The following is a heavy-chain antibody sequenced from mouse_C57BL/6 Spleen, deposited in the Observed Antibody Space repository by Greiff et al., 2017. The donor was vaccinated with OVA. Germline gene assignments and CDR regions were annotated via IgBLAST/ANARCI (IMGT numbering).Heavy chain of an antibody. D-gene: IGHD1-1*01. CDR1: GYTFTDYY. Sequence: QVQLQQSGAELVRPGASVKLSCKASGYTFTDYYINWVKQRPGQGLEWIARIYPGSGNTYYNEKFKGKATLTAEKSSSTAYMQLSSLTSEDSAVYFCARWTDYYGSSSFDYWGQGTTLTVSS. J-gene: IGHJ2*01. V-gene: IGHV1-76*01. CDR3: ARWTDYYGSSSFDY. CDR2: IYPGSGNT.